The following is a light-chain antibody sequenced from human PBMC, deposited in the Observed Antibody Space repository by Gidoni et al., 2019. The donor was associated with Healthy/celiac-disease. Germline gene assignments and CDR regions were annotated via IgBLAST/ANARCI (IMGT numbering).Light chain of an antibody. V-gene: IGKV1-33*01. CDR1: QDISNY. Sequence: IQMTQSPSSLSASVGDRVTITCQESQDISNYFNWYQQKPGKAPKLLIYDASNLETGVPSRFSGSGSGTDFTFTSSSLQPEDIATYYCQQYDNRPPKLTFGPGTKVEIK. CDR3: QQYDNRPPKLT. J-gene: IGKJ3*01. CDR2: DAS.